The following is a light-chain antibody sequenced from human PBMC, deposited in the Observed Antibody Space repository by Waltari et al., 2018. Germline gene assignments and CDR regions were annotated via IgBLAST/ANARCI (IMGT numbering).Light chain of an antibody. Sequence: QSVLIQPPSASGTPGQRVTVSCSGSNSNIGRNSVNWYQQVPGTAPKLLIYRDNQRPSGVPDRFSGSKSGTSASLAISGLQSEDETDYYCVVWDDSLRGWVFGGGTKVTVL. CDR2: RDN. CDR3: VVWDDSLRGWV. J-gene: IGLJ3*02. CDR1: NSNIGRNS. V-gene: IGLV1-44*01.